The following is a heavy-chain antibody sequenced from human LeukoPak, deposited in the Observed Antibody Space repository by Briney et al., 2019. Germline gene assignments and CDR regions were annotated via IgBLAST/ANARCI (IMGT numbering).Heavy chain of an antibody. V-gene: IGHV3-23*01. CDR2: ISGSGGST. Sequence: GGSLRLSCAASGFTFSSYAMSWVRQAPGKGLEWVSAISGSGGSTYYADSVKGRFTISRDNSKNTLYLQMNRLRAEDTAVYYCAKDQKYYDSSGYTWGQGTLVTVSS. D-gene: IGHD3-22*01. CDR3: AKDQKYYDSSGYT. J-gene: IGHJ5*02. CDR1: GFTFSSYA.